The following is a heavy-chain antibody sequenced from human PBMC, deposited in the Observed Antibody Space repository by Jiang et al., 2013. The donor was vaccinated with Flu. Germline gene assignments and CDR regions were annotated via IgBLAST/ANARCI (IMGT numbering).Heavy chain of an antibody. CDR3: ARESGSYAFDI. D-gene: IGHD1-26*01. Sequence: IRQPAGKGLEWIGRIYTSGSTNYNPSLKSRVTISVDTSKNQFSLKLSSVTAADTAVYYCARESGSYAFDIVGPRDNGHRSLQ. J-gene: IGHJ3*02. CDR2: IYTSGST. V-gene: IGHV4-61*02.